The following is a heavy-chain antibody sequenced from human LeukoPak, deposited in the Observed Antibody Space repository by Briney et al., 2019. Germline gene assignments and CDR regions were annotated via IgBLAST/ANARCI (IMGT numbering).Heavy chain of an antibody. V-gene: IGHV3-74*01. J-gene: IGHJ4*02. D-gene: IGHD3-10*01. CDR2: INSDGSIT. CDR1: GFTFTTYW. CDR3: AKGGPDPGENYYFDY. Sequence: GGSLRLSCAASGFTFTTYWMHWVRQAPGKGLVWVSHINSDGSITSYADSVKGRFTISRDNSKKMLYLQLSSLRAEDTAVYFCAKGGPDPGENYYFDYWGQGTLVTVSS.